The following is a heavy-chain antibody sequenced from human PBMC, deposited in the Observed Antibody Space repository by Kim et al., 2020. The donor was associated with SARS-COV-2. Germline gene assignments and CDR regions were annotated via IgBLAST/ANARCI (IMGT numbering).Heavy chain of an antibody. V-gene: IGHV3-23*01. CDR1: GFTFSSYA. CDR2: ISGSGGST. Sequence: GGSLRLSCAASGFTFSSYAMSWVRQAPGKGLEWVSAISGSGGSTYYADSVKGRFTISRDNSKNTLYLQMNSLRAEDTAVYYCATTLESSSWWGDYYFDYWGQGTLVTVSS. CDR3: ATTLESSSWWGDYYFDY. D-gene: IGHD6-13*01. J-gene: IGHJ4*02.